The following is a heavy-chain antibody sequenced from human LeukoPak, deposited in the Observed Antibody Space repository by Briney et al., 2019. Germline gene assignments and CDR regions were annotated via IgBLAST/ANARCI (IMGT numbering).Heavy chain of an antibody. J-gene: IGHJ6*03. Sequence: PGGTLRLSCAASGFTFSSYAMSWVRQAPGKGLEWVSAISGSGGSTYYADSVKGRFTISRDNSKNTLYLQMNSLRAEDTAVYYCARDPSAAGSVVYYYYYMDVWGKGTTVTISS. D-gene: IGHD6-13*01. CDR3: ARDPSAAGSVVYYYYYMDV. CDR1: GFTFSSYA. V-gene: IGHV3-23*01. CDR2: ISGSGGST.